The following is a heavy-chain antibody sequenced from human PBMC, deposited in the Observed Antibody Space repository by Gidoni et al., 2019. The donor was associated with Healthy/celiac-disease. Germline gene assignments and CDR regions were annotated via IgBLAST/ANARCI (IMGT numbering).Heavy chain of an antibody. V-gene: IGHV3-30-3*01. CDR2: ISYDGSNK. Sequence: QVQLVASGGGVVQPGRSLRLSCAASGFTFSSYAMHWVRQAPGKGLEWVAVISYDGSNKYYADSVKGRFTISRDNSKNTLYLQMNSLRAEDTAVYYCARSIVVVVAAAPIDYWGQGTLVTVSS. J-gene: IGHJ4*02. CDR1: GFTFSSYA. CDR3: ARSIVVVVAAAPIDY. D-gene: IGHD2-15*01.